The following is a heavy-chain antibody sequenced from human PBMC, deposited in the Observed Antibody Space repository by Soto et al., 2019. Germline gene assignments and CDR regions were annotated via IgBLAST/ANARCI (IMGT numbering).Heavy chain of an antibody. CDR1: GCTFSSYA. CDR2: IIPIFGTA. J-gene: IGHJ4*02. D-gene: IGHD1-1*01. V-gene: IGHV1-69*13. CDR3: ARGLRNRQTFDY. Sequence: ASVKVSCKASGCTFSSYAISWVRQAPGQGLEWMGGIIPIFGTANYAQKFQGRVTITADESTSTAYMELSSLRSEDTAVYYCARGLRNRQTFDYWGQGTLVTVS.